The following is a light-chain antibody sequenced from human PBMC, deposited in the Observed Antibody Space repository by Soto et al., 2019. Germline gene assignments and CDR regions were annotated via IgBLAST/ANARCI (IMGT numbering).Light chain of an antibody. CDR3: QKYHSAPLT. CDR1: QGISNY. CDR2: AAS. V-gene: IGKV1-27*01. Sequence: DIQMTQSPSSLSASVGDRVTITCRASQGISNYLAWYQQKPGKLPKLLIFAASTLQSGVPSRFSGSGSGTDITLTINSLQPEDVASYYCQKYHSAPLTFGGENKVEIK. J-gene: IGKJ4*01.